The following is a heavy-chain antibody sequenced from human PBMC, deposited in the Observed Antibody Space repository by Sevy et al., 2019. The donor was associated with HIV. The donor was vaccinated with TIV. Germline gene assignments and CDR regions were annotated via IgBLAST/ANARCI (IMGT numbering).Heavy chain of an antibody. D-gene: IGHD3-3*01. J-gene: IGHJ4*02. CDR1: GYTFTGYY. Sequence: ASVKVSCKASGYTFTGYYMHWVRQAPGQGLEWMGWINPNSGGTNYAQKFQGRVTMTRDTSTSTAYMELSRLRSDDTAVYYCATSRPDYDFWSGYSAYYFDYWGQGTLVTVSS. CDR2: INPNSGGT. V-gene: IGHV1-2*02. CDR3: ATSRPDYDFWSGYSAYYFDY.